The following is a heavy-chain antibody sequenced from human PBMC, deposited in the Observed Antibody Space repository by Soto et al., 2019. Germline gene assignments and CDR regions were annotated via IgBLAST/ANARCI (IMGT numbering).Heavy chain of an antibody. CDR2: IIPIFGTA. V-gene: IGHV1-69*01. J-gene: IGHJ1*01. Sequence: ASVKVSCKASGGTFSSYAIGWVRQAPGQGLEWMGGIIPIFGTANYAQKFQGRVTITADESTSTAYMELSSLRSEDTAVYYCARVTEYYGSGSYPEYFQHWGQGTLVTVSS. CDR1: GGTFSSYA. CDR3: ARVTEYYGSGSYPEYFQH. D-gene: IGHD3-10*01.